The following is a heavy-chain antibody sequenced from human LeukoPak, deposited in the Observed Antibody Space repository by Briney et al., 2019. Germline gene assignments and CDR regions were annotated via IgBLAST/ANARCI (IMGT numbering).Heavy chain of an antibody. D-gene: IGHD3-3*01. CDR3: ARGPYYDFWSGPPPFYYYYMDF. Sequence: PSETLSLTCTVSGGSIISYYWSWIRQPAGKGLEWIGRIYTSGSTNYNPSLKSRVTMSVDTSKNQFSLKLSSVTAADTAVYYCARGPYYDFWSGPPPFYYYYMDFWGQGTTVTVSS. V-gene: IGHV4-4*07. CDR1: GGSIISYY. J-gene: IGHJ6*03. CDR2: IYTSGST.